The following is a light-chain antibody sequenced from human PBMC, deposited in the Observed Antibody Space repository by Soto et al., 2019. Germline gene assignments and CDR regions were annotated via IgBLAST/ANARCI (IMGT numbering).Light chain of an antibody. J-gene: IGKJ4*01. CDR1: QSVTGSY. CDR3: QQYGNSPLT. CDR2: GAS. Sequence: DIVLPQSPGTLSLSPGEGATLYCRASQSVTGSYLAWYQQKPGQAPRLLIYGASSRATDIPDRFSGSGSGSDFTLTITRLEPEDFAMYYCQQYGNSPLTFGGGTKVEIK. V-gene: IGKV3-20*01.